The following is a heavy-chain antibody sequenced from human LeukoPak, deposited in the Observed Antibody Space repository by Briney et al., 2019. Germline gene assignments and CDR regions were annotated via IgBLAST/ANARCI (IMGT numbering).Heavy chain of an antibody. J-gene: IGHJ4*02. Sequence: GASVKVSCKASGYTFTSYYMHWVRQAPGQRLEWMGVINPSGGRTSYLQKFQGRVTMTRDTSTSTVYMELSSLRSEDTAVYYCARGDTVTTSFLDYWGQGTLVTVSS. D-gene: IGHD4-17*01. CDR1: GYTFTSYY. CDR2: INPSGGRT. V-gene: IGHV1-46*01. CDR3: ARGDTVTTSFLDY.